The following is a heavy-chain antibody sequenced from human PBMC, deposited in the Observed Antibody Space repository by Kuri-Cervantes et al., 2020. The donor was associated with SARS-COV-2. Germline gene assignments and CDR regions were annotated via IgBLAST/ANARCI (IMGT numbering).Heavy chain of an antibody. Sequence: GSLRLSCTVSGGSISSYYWSWIRQPPGKGLEWIWYIYYSGSTNYNPSLKSRVTISVETSKNQFSLKLSSVTAADTAVYYCARQKPYYDSSGLLDYWGQGTLVTVSS. D-gene: IGHD3-22*01. CDR1: GGSISSYY. V-gene: IGHV4-59*01. CDR3: ARQKPYYDSSGLLDY. J-gene: IGHJ4*02. CDR2: IYYSGST.